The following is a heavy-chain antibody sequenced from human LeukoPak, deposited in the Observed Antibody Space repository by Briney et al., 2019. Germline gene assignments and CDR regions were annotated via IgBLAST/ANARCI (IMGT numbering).Heavy chain of an antibody. V-gene: IGHV1-2*02. D-gene: IGHD3-22*01. J-gene: IGHJ3*02. CDR1: GYTFTGYY. Sequence: GASVKVSCKASGYTFTGYYMHWVRQAPGQGLEWMGWINPNSGDTNYAQKFQGRVTMTRDTSISTAYMELSRLRFDDTAVYYCARASYDSSGYYPEGAFDIWGQGTMVTVSS. CDR2: INPNSGDT. CDR3: ARASYDSSGYYPEGAFDI.